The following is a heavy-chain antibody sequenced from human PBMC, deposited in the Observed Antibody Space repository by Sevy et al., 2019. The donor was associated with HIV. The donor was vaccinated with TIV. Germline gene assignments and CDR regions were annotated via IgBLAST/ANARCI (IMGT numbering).Heavy chain of an antibody. D-gene: IGHD2-15*01. CDR3: ARAEKYCSGGGCYSDY. J-gene: IGHJ4*02. V-gene: IGHV1-18*04. CDR2: ISTYTGNT. Sequence: ASVKVSCKASGYSFTSYGISWVRQAPGQGLEWMGWISTYTGNTNYAQKLQVRVTMTTDTSTSTAYMELRSLRSDDTGIYYCARAEKYCSGGGCYSDYWGQGTLVTVSS. CDR1: GYSFTSYG.